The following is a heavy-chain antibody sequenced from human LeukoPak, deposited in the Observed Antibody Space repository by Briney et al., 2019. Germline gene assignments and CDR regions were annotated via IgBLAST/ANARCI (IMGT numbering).Heavy chain of an antibody. D-gene: IGHD3-22*01. V-gene: IGHV3-23*01. J-gene: IGHJ4*02. CDR1: GLTFSNSP. CDR3: ATKTVGNYPYDY. Sequence: GGSLRLSCAAAGLTFSNSPMNWVRQAPGKGLEWVSTIGTSGDTYYADSVKGRFTISRDISKNTVYLQMTSLRAEDTALYYCATKTVGNYPYDYWGPGTLVTVSP. CDR2: IGTSGDT.